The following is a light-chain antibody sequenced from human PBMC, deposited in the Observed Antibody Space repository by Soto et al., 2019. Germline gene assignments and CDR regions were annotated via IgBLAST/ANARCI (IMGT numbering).Light chain of an antibody. J-gene: IGKJ1*01. CDR3: QQYNSYPWT. CDR2: DAS. Sequence: DIQMTQSPSTLSASVGDRGTITCWASQSISSWLAWYQQKPGKAPKLLIYDASSLESGVPSRFSGSGSGTEFTLTISSLQPDDFATYYCQQYNSYPWTFGQGTKVDI. V-gene: IGKV1-5*01. CDR1: QSISSW.